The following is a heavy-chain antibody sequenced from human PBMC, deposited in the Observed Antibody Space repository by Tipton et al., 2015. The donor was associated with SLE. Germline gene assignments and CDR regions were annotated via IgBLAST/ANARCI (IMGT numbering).Heavy chain of an antibody. CDR2: IYSGGST. J-gene: IGHJ6*02. Sequence: SLRLSCAASGFTVSSNYMSWVRQAPGKGLEWVSVIYSGGSTYYADSVKGRFTISRDNSKNTLYLQMNSLRAEDTAVYYCAREGPVGATRVNYYYGMDVWGQGTTVTVSS. D-gene: IGHD1-26*01. CDR1: GFTVSSNY. CDR3: AREGPVGATRVNYYYGMDV. V-gene: IGHV3-53*05.